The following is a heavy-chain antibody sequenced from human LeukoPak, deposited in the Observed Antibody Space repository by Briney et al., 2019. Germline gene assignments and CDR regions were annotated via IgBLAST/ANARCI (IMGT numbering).Heavy chain of an antibody. V-gene: IGHV3-33*06. CDR1: GFTFSSYG. CDR3: AKGISFYYYYYMDV. Sequence: GGSLRLSCAASGFTFSSYGMHWVRQAPGKWLESVAAIWYDGSNKYYADSVRGRFTISRDNSKNTLYLQMNSLRAEDTAVYYCAKGISFYYYYYMDVWGKGTTVTVSS. J-gene: IGHJ6*03. CDR2: IWYDGSNK.